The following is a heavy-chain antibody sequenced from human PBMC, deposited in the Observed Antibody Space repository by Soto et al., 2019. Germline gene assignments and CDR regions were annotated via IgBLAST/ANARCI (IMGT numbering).Heavy chain of an antibody. V-gene: IGHV4-34*01. D-gene: IGHD1-7*01. CDR2: INHSGST. J-gene: IGHJ4*02. Sequence: SETLSLTCAVYGGSFSGYYWSWIRQPPGKGLEWIGEINHSGSTNYNPSLKSRVTISVDTSKNQFSLKVTSLTAADTAVYYCASRDPGTSVDYWGQGTLVTVSS. CDR3: ASRDPGTSVDY. CDR1: GGSFSGYY.